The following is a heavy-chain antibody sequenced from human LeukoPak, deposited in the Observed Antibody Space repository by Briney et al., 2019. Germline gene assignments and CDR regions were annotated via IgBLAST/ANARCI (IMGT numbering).Heavy chain of an antibody. Sequence: PSETLSFTCTVSDGSITNYDWSWVRQPPGKGLELIGHVHYSGTANYNPSLRSRVTISIDTSKKHFFRKLKSVTAADTAVYYCAREGGTDYGDYLRYWGQGTLVTVSS. CDR1: DGSITNYD. J-gene: IGHJ4*02. D-gene: IGHD4-17*01. V-gene: IGHV4-59*01. CDR3: AREGGTDYGDYLRY. CDR2: VHYSGTA.